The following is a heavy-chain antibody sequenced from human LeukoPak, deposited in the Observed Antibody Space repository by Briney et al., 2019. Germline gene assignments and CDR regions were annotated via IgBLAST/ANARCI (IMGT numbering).Heavy chain of an antibody. CDR3: ARGFGDY. CDR1: GYTFSNYA. J-gene: IGHJ4*02. Sequence: ASVKVSCKASGYTFSNYAMHWVRQAPGQRLEWMGWINAGNDNTKYSQNFQGRVTITRDTSASTVYMELSGLRSEDTAVYYCARGFGDYWGQGTLVTVSS. CDR2: INAGNDNT. D-gene: IGHD3-16*01. V-gene: IGHV1-3*01.